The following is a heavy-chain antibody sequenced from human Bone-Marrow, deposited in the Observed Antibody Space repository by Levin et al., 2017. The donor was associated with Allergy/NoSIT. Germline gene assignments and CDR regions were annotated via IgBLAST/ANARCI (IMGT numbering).Heavy chain of an antibody. CDR3: AKAKSDYCSSTSCYPNPPLYYYYYMDG. J-gene: IGHJ6*03. CDR1: GFTFSSYA. V-gene: IGHV3-23*01. D-gene: IGHD2-2*01. CDR2: ISGSGGST. Sequence: GGSLRLSCAASGFTFSSYAMSWVRQAPGKGLEWVSAISGSGGSTYYADSVKGRFTISRDNSKNTLYLQMNSLRAEDTAVYYCAKAKSDYCSSTSCYPNPPLYYYYYMDGWGKGTTVTVSS.